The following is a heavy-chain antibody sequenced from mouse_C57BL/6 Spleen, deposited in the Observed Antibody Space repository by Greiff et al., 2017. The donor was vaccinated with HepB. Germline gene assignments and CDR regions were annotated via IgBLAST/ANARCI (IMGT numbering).Heavy chain of an antibody. CDR1: GFNIKDDY. Sequence: EVQLQQSGAELVRPGASVKLSCTASGFNIKDDYMHWVKQRPEQGLEWIGWIDPENGDTEYASKFQGKATITADTSSNTAYLQLSSLTSEDTAVYYCTTSTVGGYFDVWGTGTTVTVSS. CDR2: IDPENGDT. CDR3: TTSTVGGYFDV. V-gene: IGHV14-4*01. D-gene: IGHD1-1*01. J-gene: IGHJ1*03.